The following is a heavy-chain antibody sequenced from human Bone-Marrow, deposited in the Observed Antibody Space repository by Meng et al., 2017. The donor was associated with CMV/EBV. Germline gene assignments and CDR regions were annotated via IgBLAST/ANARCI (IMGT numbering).Heavy chain of an antibody. D-gene: IGHD1-26*01. Sequence: GESLKISCAGSGFTVSSDYMSWVRQTPGKGLEWVSIIFAAGNTYYADSVKGRFTISRDSSKNTLYLQMNSLRAEDTAVYYCAIVGATDLLHAFDIWGQGTMVTVSS. J-gene: IGHJ3*02. CDR2: IFAAGNT. CDR1: GFTVSSDY. CDR3: AIVGATDLLHAFDI. V-gene: IGHV3-66*02.